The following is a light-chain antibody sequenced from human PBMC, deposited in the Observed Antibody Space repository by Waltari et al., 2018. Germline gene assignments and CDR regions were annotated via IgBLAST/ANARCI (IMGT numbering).Light chain of an antibody. CDR2: RAS. CDR3: QQYDNLLT. V-gene: IGKV1-5*03. Sequence: DIQMTQSPSTLSASVGDRVTITCRASQRISSWLAWYQQKPGKAPKLLIYRASSLESGVPSRFSGSGSGTDFTFTISSLQPEDIATYYCQQYDNLLTFGGGTKVEIK. CDR1: QRISSW. J-gene: IGKJ4*01.